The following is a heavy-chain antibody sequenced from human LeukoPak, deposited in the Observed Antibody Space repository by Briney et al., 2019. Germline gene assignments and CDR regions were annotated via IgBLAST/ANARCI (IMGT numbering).Heavy chain of an antibody. Sequence: GGSLRLSCAASGFTFSSYAMSWVRQAPGKGLEWVSAISGSGGSTYYADSVKGRFTISRDNSKNTLYLQMNSLRAEDTAVYYCARNKIPPDRYYYYGMDVWGQGTTVTVSS. CDR2: ISGSGGST. D-gene: IGHD1/OR15-1a*01. CDR3: ARNKIPPDRYYYYGMDV. CDR1: GFTFSSYA. J-gene: IGHJ6*02. V-gene: IGHV3-23*01.